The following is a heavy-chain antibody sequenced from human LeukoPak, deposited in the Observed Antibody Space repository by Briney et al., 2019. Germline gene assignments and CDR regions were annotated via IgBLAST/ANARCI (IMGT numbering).Heavy chain of an antibody. CDR3: TTAQVDY. Sequence: GGSLRLSCAASGFTFSNAWMSWVRQAPGKGLEWVGRIKSKTDGRTTDYAAPVKGRFTISRDDLKNALYLQMNSLKTEDTAVYYCTTAQVDYWGQGTLVTVSS. V-gene: IGHV3-15*01. CDR2: IKSKTDGRTT. J-gene: IGHJ4*02. CDR1: GFTFSNAW.